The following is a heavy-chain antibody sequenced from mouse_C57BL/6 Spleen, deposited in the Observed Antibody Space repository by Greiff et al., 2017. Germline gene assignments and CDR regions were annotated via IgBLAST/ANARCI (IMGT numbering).Heavy chain of an antibody. CDR2: ISYDGSN. CDR1: GYSITSGYY. Sequence: ESGPGLVKPSQSLSLTCSVTGYSITSGYYWNWIRQFPGNKLEWMGYISYDGSNNYNPSLKNRISITRDTSKNQFFLKLNSVTTEDTATYYCARVPYYGSSLDWYFDVWGTGTTVTVSS. CDR3: ARVPYYGSSLDWYFDV. J-gene: IGHJ1*03. V-gene: IGHV3-6*01. D-gene: IGHD1-1*01.